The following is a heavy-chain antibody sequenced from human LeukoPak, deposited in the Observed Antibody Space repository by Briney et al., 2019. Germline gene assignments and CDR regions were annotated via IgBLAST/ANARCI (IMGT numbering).Heavy chain of an antibody. J-gene: IGHJ5*02. V-gene: IGHV1-69*04. D-gene: IGHD4-17*01. CDR3: ASYDYGDYQNNNWFDP. CDR2: IIPIFGIA. CDR1: GGTFNSYA. Sequence: GASVKVSCKASGGTFNSYAISWVRQAPGQGLEWMGRIIPIFGIANYAQKFQGRVTITADKSTSTAYMELSSLRSEDTAVYYCASYDYGDYQNNNWFDPWGQGTLVTVSS.